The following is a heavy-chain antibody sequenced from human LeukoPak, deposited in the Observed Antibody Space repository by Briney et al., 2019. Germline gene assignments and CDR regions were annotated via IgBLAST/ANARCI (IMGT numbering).Heavy chain of an antibody. CDR2: IYHSGST. V-gene: IGHV4-38-2*02. J-gene: IGHJ4*02. CDR1: GYSISSGYY. D-gene: IGHD1-26*01. Sequence: SETLSLTCTVSGYSISSGYYWGWIRQPPGKGLEWIGSIYHSGSTYYNLSLKSRVTISVDTSKNQFSLKLSSVTAADTAVYYCARERWELLGYFDYWGQGTLVTVSS. CDR3: ARERWELLGYFDY.